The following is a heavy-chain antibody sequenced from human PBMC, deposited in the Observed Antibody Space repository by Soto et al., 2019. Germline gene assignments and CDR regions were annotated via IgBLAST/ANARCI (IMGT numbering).Heavy chain of an antibody. V-gene: IGHV4-31*03. CDR2: IYYSGST. CDR3: ATDILTGYYQV. D-gene: IGHD3-9*01. J-gene: IGHJ4*02. Sequence: SETLSLTCTFSGGSISSGGYYWSWIRQHPGKGLEWIGYIYYSGSTYYNPSLKSRVTISVDTSKNQFSLKLSSVTAADTAVYYCATDILTGYYQVWGQGTLVTVSS. CDR1: GGSISSGGYY.